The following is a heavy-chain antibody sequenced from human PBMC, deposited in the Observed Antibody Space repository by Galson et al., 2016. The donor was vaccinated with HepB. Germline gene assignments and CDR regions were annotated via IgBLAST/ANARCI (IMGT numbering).Heavy chain of an antibody. CDR2: ISTNGATI. CDR1: GFTFTTHT. J-gene: IGHJ2*01. Sequence: LRLSCAASGFTFTTHTMNWVRQAPGKGLESLSYISTNGATIHYADSVKGRFTVSRDNAKNSLYLQMNGLRAEDTAVYYCARVQVSSGSYWFFDLWGRGTLVTVSS. V-gene: IGHV3-48*01. D-gene: IGHD5-18*01. CDR3: ARVQVSSGSYWFFDL.